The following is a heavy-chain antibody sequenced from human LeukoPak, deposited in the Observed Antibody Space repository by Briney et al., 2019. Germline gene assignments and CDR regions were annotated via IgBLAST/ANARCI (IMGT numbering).Heavy chain of an antibody. D-gene: IGHD2-2*02. CDR1: GGSFSGYY. Sequence: PSETLSLTCAVYGGSFSGYYWSWIRQPPGKGLEWIGEINHSGSTNYNPSLKSRVTISVDTSKNQFSLKLSSVTAADTAVYYCARRGSDPATAISRAFDIWGQGTMVTVSS. CDR2: INHSGST. V-gene: IGHV4-34*01. J-gene: IGHJ3*02. CDR3: ARRGSDPATAISRAFDI.